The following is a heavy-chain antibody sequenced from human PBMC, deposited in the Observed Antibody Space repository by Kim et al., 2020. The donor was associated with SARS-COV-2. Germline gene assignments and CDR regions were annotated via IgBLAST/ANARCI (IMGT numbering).Heavy chain of an antibody. CDR2: ISAYNGNT. CDR1: GYTFTSYG. Sequence: ASVKVSCKASGYTFTSYGISWVRQAPGQGLEWMGWISAYNGNTNYAQKLQGRVTMTTDTSTSTAYMELRSLRSDDTAVYYCVRAYYDFWSGYSYFDYWGQGTLVTVSS. D-gene: IGHD3-3*01. V-gene: IGHV1-18*01. J-gene: IGHJ4*02. CDR3: VRAYYDFWSGYSYFDY.